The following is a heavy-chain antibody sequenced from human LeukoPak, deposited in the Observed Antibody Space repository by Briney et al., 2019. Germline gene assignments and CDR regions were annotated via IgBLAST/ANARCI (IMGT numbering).Heavy chain of an antibody. CDR3: AKSWTGGYFDY. V-gene: IGHV3-30*18. D-gene: IGHD1-1*01. Sequence: GGSLRLSCAASGFTFSSYAMHWVRQAPGKGLEWVAVISYDGSNKYYADSVKGRFTISRDNSKNTLYLQMNSLRAEDTAVYYCAKSWTGGYFDYWGQGTLVTVSS. J-gene: IGHJ4*02. CDR1: GFTFSSYA. CDR2: ISYDGSNK.